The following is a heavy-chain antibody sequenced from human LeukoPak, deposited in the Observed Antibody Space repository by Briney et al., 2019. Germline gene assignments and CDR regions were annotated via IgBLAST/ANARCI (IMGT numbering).Heavy chain of an antibody. D-gene: IGHD6-19*01. J-gene: IGHJ4*02. V-gene: IGHV3-30-3*01. CDR3: ARAYSSGPFDY. Sequence: GGSLRLSCAASGFTFSSYAMHWVRQAPGKGLEWVAVISYDGSNKYYADSVEGRFTISRDNSKNTLYLQMNSLRAEDTAVYYCARAYSSGPFDYWGQGTLVTVSS. CDR2: ISYDGSNK. CDR1: GFTFSSYA.